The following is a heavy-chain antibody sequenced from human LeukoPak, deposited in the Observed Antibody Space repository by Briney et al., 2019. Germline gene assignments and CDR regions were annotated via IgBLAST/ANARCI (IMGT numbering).Heavy chain of an antibody. CDR1: GFTFSSYS. CDR2: ISSSSSTI. D-gene: IGHD2-2*01. Sequence: GGSLRLSCAASGFTFSSYSMNWVRQAPGKGLEWVSYISSSSSTIYYADSVKGRFTTSRDNAKNSLYLQMNSLRAEDTAVYYCAFLGYCSSTSCYPPPDYWGQGTLVTVSS. V-gene: IGHV3-48*04. J-gene: IGHJ4*02. CDR3: AFLGYCSSTSCYPPPDY.